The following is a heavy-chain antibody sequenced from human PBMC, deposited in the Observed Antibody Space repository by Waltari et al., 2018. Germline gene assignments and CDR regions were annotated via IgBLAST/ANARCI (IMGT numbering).Heavy chain of an antibody. CDR3: ARGRDGYIQDVFDI. V-gene: IGHV3-48*01. D-gene: IGHD5-12*01. CDR2: ISSSTTT. J-gene: IGHJ3*02. Sequence: EVQLVESGGGMVKPGESLRLSCAASGSTFGTYHMNWVRQAPGKGLEWVSYISSSTTTYYADYVKGRFTISRDNAKNSLYLQMNSLRAEDTALYYCARGRDGYIQDVFDIWGQGTMVSVSS. CDR1: GSTFGTYH.